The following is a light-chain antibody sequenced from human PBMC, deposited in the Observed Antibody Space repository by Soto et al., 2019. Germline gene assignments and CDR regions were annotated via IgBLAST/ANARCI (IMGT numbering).Light chain of an antibody. J-gene: IGKJ5*01. CDR1: QSISSTH. V-gene: IGKV3-11*01. CDR2: DAS. Sequence: EIVLTQSPDTLSLSPVERATLSCRASQSISSTHLVWYQQKPGQAPSLLIYDASNRATGIPARFSGSGSGTDFTLTISSLEPEDFAVYYCQQRSNWPPGITFGQGTRLEIK. CDR3: QQRSNWPPGIT.